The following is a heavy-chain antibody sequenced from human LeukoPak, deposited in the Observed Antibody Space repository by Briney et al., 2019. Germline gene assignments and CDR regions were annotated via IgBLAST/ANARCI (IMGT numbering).Heavy chain of an antibody. D-gene: IGHD3-22*01. CDR2: IYHSGST. Sequence: SETLSLTCAVSGYSISSGYYWGWIRQPPGKGLEWIGSIYHSGSTYYNPSLKSRVTISVDTSKNQFSLKLSSVTAADTAVYYCARVYMGYDSSGYYVNWFDPWGQGNLVTVSS. V-gene: IGHV4-38-2*01. J-gene: IGHJ5*02. CDR1: GYSISSGYY. CDR3: ARVYMGYDSSGYYVNWFDP.